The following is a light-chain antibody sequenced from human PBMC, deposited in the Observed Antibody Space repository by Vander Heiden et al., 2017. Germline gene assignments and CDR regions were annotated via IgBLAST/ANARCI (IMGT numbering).Light chain of an antibody. CDR3: SSYAGNNNFV. CDR1: NSDVGGYDY. Sequence: QSALTQPPSASGSPRQSVAISCTGTNSDVGGYDYVSWYQQHPGKAPKLMIYEVNKRPSGVPDRFSRSKSGNTASLTVSGLQAEDEADYYCSSYAGNNNFVFGTGTKVTVL. V-gene: IGLV2-8*01. J-gene: IGLJ1*01. CDR2: EVN.